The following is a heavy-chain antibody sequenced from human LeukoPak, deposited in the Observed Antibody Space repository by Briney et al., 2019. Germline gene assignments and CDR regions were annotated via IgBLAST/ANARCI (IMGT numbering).Heavy chain of an antibody. CDR2: ISTYYGNT. J-gene: IGHJ4*02. Sequence: ASVKVSCKASGYTFTSYGITWVRQAPGQGLEWMGWISTYYGNTNYAQKLQGRVTMTTDTSTSTAYMELRSLRSDDTAVYYCAATRRSGYVIFDYWGQGTLVTVSS. CDR3: AATRRSGYVIFDY. V-gene: IGHV1-18*01. CDR1: GYTFTSYG. D-gene: IGHD5-12*01.